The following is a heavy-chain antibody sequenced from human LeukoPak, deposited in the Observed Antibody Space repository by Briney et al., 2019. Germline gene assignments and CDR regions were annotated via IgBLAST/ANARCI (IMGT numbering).Heavy chain of an antibody. CDR3: AREVGAIFGVVILDEDYYYYMDV. CDR1: GYTFTSYG. J-gene: IGHJ6*03. V-gene: IGHV1-18*01. CDR2: ISAYNGNT. D-gene: IGHD3-3*01. Sequence: ASVKVSCKASGYTFTSYGISWVRQAPGQGLEWMGWISAYNGNTNYAQKLQGRVTMTTDTSTSTAYMELRSLRSDDTAVYYCAREVGAIFGVVILDEDYYYYMDVWGKGTTVTVSS.